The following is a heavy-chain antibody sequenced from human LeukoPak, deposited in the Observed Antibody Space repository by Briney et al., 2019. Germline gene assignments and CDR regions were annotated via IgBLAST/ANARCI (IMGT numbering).Heavy chain of an antibody. V-gene: IGHV1-2*06. D-gene: IGHD3-22*01. J-gene: IGHJ4*02. CDR1: GYTFTGYY. Sequence: GASVKVSCKASGYTFTGYYMHWGRQAPGQGLEWMGRINPNSGGTNYAQKFQGRVTMTRDTSISTAYMELSRLRSDDTAVYYCARVRYYDSSGLFDYWGQGTLVTVSS. CDR2: INPNSGGT. CDR3: ARVRYYDSSGLFDY.